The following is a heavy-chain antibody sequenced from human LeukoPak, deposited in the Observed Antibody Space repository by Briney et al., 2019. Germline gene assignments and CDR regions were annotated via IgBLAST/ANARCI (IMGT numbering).Heavy chain of an antibody. D-gene: IGHD6-6*01. CDR1: GYTLTELS. V-gene: IGHV1-24*01. CDR3: ATGMSIAAHSFDY. J-gene: IGHJ4*02. Sequence: ASVKVSCKVSGYTLTELSMHWVRQAPGNGLEWMGGFDPEDGETIYAQKFQGRVTMTEDTSTDTAYMELSSLRSEDTAVYYCATGMSIAAHSFDYWGQGTLVTVSS. CDR2: FDPEDGET.